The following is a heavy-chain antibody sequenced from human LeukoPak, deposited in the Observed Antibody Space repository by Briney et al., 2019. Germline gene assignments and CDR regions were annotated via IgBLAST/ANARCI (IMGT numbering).Heavy chain of an antibody. D-gene: IGHD3-22*01. CDR3: ASDSSGYYDYYGMDV. CDR2: IYPGDSDT. Sequence: GESLKISCKGSGYSFTSYWIGWVRQMPGKGLEWMGIIYPGDSDTRYGPSFQGQVTISADKSISTAYLQWSSLKASDTAMYYCASDSSGYYDYYGMDVWGQGTTVTVSS. CDR1: GYSFTSYW. J-gene: IGHJ6*02. V-gene: IGHV5-51*01.